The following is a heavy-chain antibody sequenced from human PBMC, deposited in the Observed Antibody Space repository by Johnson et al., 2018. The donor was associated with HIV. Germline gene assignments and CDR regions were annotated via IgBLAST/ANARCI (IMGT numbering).Heavy chain of an antibody. D-gene: IGHD6-6*01. V-gene: IGHV3-11*04. CDR3: ARDAGSSSSWGAFDI. J-gene: IGHJ3*02. CDR1: GFTFSDYY. Sequence: QVQLLESGGGLVKPGGSLRLSCAASGFTFSDYYMRWIRQAPGKGLEWVSYISSTGSTKYYADSVKGRFTISRDNAKNTLYLQMNSLRAEDTAVYYCARDAGSSSSWGAFDIWGQGTMVTVSS. CDR2: ISSTGSTK.